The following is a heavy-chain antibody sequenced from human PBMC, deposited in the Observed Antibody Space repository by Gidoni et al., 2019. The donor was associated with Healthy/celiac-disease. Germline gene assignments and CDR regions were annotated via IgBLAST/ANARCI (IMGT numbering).Heavy chain of an antibody. V-gene: IGHV3-49*03. Sequence: EVQLVESGGGLVQPGRSLRLSCTASGFTFGDYAMSWFRQAPGKGLEWVGFIRSKAYGGTTEYAASVKGRFTISRDDSKSIAYLQMNSLKTEDTAVYYCTRGDCSSTSCYNGMDVWGQGTTVTVSS. J-gene: IGHJ6*02. CDR1: GFTFGDYA. CDR3: TRGDCSSTSCYNGMDV. CDR2: IRSKAYGGTT. D-gene: IGHD2-2*02.